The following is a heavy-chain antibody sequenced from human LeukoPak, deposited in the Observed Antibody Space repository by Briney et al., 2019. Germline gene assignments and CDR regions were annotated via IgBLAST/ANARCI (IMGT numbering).Heavy chain of an antibody. Sequence: GGSLRLSCAASGFTFTRFNMNWVRQAPGKGLELVSSITTSGTYIYYADSVKGRFAISRDNAENSLYLQTNSLKAEDTAVYYCGRFTRSGDSVYWGQGTLVTVSS. V-gene: IGHV3-21*01. CDR2: ITTSGTYI. D-gene: IGHD7-27*01. CDR3: GRFTRSGDSVY. J-gene: IGHJ4*02. CDR1: GFTFTRFN.